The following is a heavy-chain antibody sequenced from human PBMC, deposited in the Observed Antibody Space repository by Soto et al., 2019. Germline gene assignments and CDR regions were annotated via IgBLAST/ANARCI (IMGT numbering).Heavy chain of an antibody. CDR2: IDYSGGTT. J-gene: IGHJ4*02. CDR3: AKDATRTSGWYHFDY. CDR1: GFTFSSLA. D-gene: IGHD6-19*01. Sequence: EVQLLGSGGGLVQPGGSLRLSCAASGFTFSSLAMGWVRQVPGKGLEWVSVIDYSGGTTYYTDSVNGRFTISRDNSKKTLYLQMNSLRAEDTAVYYCAKDATRTSGWYHFDYWGQGALVTVSS. V-gene: IGHV3-23*01.